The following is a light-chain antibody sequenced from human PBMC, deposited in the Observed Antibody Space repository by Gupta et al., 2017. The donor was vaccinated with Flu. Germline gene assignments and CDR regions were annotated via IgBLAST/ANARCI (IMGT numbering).Light chain of an antibody. J-gene: IGLJ2*01. V-gene: IGLV2-23*02. CDR1: SSDVGGYNL. CDR3: CSYAVIRDRQL. Sequence: QSALSQPASVSGSPGQSITISCTGTSSDVGGYNLVSWYQQYPGKAPKLLIYEVHKRPSGVSDRFSGSKSGNTASLTISGLQSDDEADYYCCSYAVIRDRQLFGGGTKLT. CDR2: EVH.